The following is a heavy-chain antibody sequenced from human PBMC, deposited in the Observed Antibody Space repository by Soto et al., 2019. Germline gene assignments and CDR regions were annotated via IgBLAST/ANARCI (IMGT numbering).Heavy chain of an antibody. J-gene: IGHJ3*02. D-gene: IGHD2-15*01. V-gene: IGHV1-69*12. Sequence: QVQLVQSGAAVKKPGSSVKVSCKASGGTFSSYAISWVRQAPGQGLEWMGGIIPIFGTANYAQKFQGRVTITADESTSTAYMELSSLRSEDTAVYYCATHPIVVVVAASAFDIWGQGTMVTVSS. CDR2: IIPIFGTA. CDR3: ATHPIVVVVAASAFDI. CDR1: GGTFSSYA.